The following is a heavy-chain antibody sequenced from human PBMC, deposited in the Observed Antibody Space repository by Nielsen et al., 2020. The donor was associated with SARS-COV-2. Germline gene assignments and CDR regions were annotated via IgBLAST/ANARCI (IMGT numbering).Heavy chain of an antibody. CDR3: TKGAQLGDY. Sequence: GESLKISCAASGFTFSNFAMHWVRQAPGKGLDWVTFISYDGSVKYYANSVKGRFTISTDMSKNTLYLQMNSLRPEDTAVYYCTKGAQLGDYWGQGTLVTVSS. J-gene: IGHJ4*02. CDR2: ISYDGSVK. D-gene: IGHD6-13*01. CDR1: GFTFSNFA. V-gene: IGHV3-30*04.